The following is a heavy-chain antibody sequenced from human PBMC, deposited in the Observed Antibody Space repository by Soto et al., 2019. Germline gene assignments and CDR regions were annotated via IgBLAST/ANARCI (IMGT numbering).Heavy chain of an antibody. CDR1: GFTFDDYA. CDR3: AKDMRDYYYGMDV. V-gene: IGHV3-9*01. Sequence: EVPLVESGGGLVQPGRSLRLSCAASGFTFDDYAMHWVRQAPGKGLEWVSGISWNSGSIGYADSVKGRFTISRDNAKNSLYLQMNSLRAEDTALYYCAKDMRDYYYGMDVWGQGTTVTVSS. CDR2: ISWNSGSI. J-gene: IGHJ6*02.